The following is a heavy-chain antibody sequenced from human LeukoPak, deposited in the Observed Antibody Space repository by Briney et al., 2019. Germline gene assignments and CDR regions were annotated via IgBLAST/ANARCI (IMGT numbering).Heavy chain of an antibody. CDR1: GGTFSSYA. CDR3: ARSSGSRTALNYYYYYMDV. Sequence: GASVKVSCKASGGTFSSYAISWVRQAPRQGLEWMGGIIPIFGTANYAQKFQGRVTITTDESTSTAYMELSSLRSEDTAVYYCARSSGSRTALNYYYYYMDVWGKGTTVTVSS. D-gene: IGHD3-10*01. CDR2: IIPIFGTA. J-gene: IGHJ6*03. V-gene: IGHV1-69*05.